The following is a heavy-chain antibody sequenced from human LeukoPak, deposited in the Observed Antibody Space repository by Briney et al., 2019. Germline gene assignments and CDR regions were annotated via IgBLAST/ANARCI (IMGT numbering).Heavy chain of an antibody. J-gene: IGHJ4*02. Sequence: PAETLSLTCTVSGGSISSYYWSWIRQSPGKGLEWIGYNYYSVTTNYNPSLKSRVTILVDTSKNQFSLNLGSVTAADTAVYYCARRGIAAARYDYWGQATLVTVRS. V-gene: IGHV4-59*08. D-gene: IGHD6-13*01. CDR2: NYYSVTT. CDR3: ARRGIAAARYDY. CDR1: GGSISSYY.